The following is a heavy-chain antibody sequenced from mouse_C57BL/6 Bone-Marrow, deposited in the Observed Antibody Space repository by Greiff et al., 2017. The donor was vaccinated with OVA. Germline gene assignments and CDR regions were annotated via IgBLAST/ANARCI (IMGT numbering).Heavy chain of an antibody. V-gene: IGHV14-4*01. Sequence: EVQLQQSGAELVRPGASVKLSCTASGFNIKDDYMHWVKQRPEQGLEWIGWIDPENGDTEYASKFQGKATITADTSSNTAYLQLSSLTSEDTAVYYCTTGGSSSWGQGTLVTVAA. CDR2: IDPENGDT. J-gene: IGHJ3*01. D-gene: IGHD1-1*01. CDR1: GFNIKDDY. CDR3: TTGGSSS.